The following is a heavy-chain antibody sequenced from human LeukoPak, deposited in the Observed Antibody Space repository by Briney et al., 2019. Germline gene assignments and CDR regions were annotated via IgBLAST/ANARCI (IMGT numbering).Heavy chain of an antibody. CDR1: GGTFSSYA. V-gene: IGHV1-69*13. CDR3: ARDHAHYGDYPPTGY. CDR2: IIPIFGTA. D-gene: IGHD4-17*01. J-gene: IGHJ4*02. Sequence: ASVKVSCKASGGTFSSYAISWVRQAPGQGLEWMGGIIPIFGTANYAQKFQGRVTITADESTSTAYMELSSLRSEDTAVYYCARDHAHYGDYPPTGYWGQGTLVTVSS.